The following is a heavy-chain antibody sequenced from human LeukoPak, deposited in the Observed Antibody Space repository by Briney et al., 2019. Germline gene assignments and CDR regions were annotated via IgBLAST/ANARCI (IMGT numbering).Heavy chain of an antibody. J-gene: IGHJ3*02. D-gene: IGHD1-26*01. Sequence: GGSLRLSCAASGFTFSNAWMSWVRQAPGKGLEWVGRIKSKTDGGTTDYAAPVKGRFTISRDDSKNTLYLQMNSLKTEDTAVYYCARGGSYLSAFDIWGQGTMVTVSS. CDR2: IKSKTDGGTT. CDR1: GFTFSNAW. V-gene: IGHV3-15*01. CDR3: ARGGSYLSAFDI.